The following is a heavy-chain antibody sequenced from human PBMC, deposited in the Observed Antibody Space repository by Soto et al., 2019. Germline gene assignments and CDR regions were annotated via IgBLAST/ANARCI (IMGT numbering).Heavy chain of an antibody. J-gene: IGHJ3*02. CDR3: SRVPSDYYYDSSGYFRDAFDI. Sequence: ASVKVSCKASGYTFTSYYMHWVRQAPGQGLEWMGIINPSGGSTNYAQKFQGRVTMTRDTSTSTVYMELSSLRSEDTAVYYCSRVPSDYYYDSSGYFRDAFDIWGQGTMVTVSS. CDR1: GYTFTSYY. D-gene: IGHD3-22*01. CDR2: INPSGGST. V-gene: IGHV1-46*01.